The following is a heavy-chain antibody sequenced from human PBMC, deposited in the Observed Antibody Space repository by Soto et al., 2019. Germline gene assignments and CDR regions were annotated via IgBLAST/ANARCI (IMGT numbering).Heavy chain of an antibody. CDR1: GGSISSSSYY. CDR2: IYYSGST. CDR3: AHSHYDSSGYSFFY. D-gene: IGHD3-22*01. Sequence: SETLSLTCTVSGGSISSSSYYWGWIRQPPGKGLEWIGSIYYSGSTYYNPSLKSRVTISVDTSKNQFSLKLSSVTAADTAVYYCAHSHYDSSGYSFFYWGQGTLVTVSS. J-gene: IGHJ4*02. V-gene: IGHV4-39*01.